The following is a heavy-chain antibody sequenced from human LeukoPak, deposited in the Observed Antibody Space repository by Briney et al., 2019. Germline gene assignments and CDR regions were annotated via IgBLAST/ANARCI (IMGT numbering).Heavy chain of an antibody. J-gene: IGHJ5*02. CDR1: GFTFSSYA. CDR2: ISGRGGST. V-gene: IGHV3-23*01. CDR3: AKAAGGTRWFDP. Sequence: GGSLRLSCAASGFTFSSYAMSWVRQAPGKGLEWVSAISGRGGSTYYADSVKGRFTISRDNSKNTLYLQMHSLRGEDTAIYYCAKAAGGTRWFDPWGQGTLVTVSS. D-gene: IGHD6-13*01.